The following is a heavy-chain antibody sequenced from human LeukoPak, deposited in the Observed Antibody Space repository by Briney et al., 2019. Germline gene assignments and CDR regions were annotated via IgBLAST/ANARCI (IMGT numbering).Heavy chain of an antibody. V-gene: IGHV3-30-3*01. CDR2: ISYDGNNK. D-gene: IGHD3-22*01. CDR3: ARGAYYYED. Sequence: GRSLRLSCAASRFTFSSYAMHWVRQAPGKGLEWVAVISYDGNNKYYADSVKGRFTISRDNSKNTLYLQMNSLRVEDTAVYYCARGAYYYEDWGQGTLVTVTS. J-gene: IGHJ4*02. CDR1: RFTFSSYA.